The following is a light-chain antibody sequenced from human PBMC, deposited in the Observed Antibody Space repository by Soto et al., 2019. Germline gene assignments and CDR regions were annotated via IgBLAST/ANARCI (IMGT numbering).Light chain of an antibody. CDR2: DAS. Sequence: IQMTQSPSTLSASVGDRVTLTCRASQSINAWLAWYQQKPGKAPKLLIYDASSLQSGVPSRFSGSGSGTEFTLTISSLQTDDFSTYYCQQYHSYWTFGQGTKVDI. V-gene: IGKV1-5*01. CDR3: QQYHSYWT. J-gene: IGKJ1*01. CDR1: QSINAW.